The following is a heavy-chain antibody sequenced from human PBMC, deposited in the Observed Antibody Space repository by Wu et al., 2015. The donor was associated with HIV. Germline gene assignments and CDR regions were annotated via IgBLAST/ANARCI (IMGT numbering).Heavy chain of an antibody. J-gene: IGHJ4*02. CDR1: GGTFSSYA. D-gene: IGHD3-9*01. Sequence: QVQLVQSGAEVKKPGSSVKVSCKASGGTFSSYAISWVRQAPGQGLEWMGGIIPIFGTANYAQKFQGRVTITTDESTSTAYMELSSLRSEDTAVYYCARVHYDILTGYSYFDLLGPGNAGHRLL. CDR2: IIPIFGTA. CDR3: ARVHYDILTGYSYFDL. V-gene: IGHV1-69*05.